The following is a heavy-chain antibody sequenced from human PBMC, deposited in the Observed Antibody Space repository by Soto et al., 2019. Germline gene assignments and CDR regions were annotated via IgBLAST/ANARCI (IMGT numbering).Heavy chain of an antibody. J-gene: IGHJ2*01. Sequence: QVQLQQWGAGLLKPSETPSLTCAVYGGSFSGYYWSWIRQPPGKGLEWIGEINHSGSTNYNPSLKSRVTISVDTSKNQFPLKLSSVTAADTAVYYCARGGGIAAAGTPRYWYFDLWGRGTLVTVSS. V-gene: IGHV4-34*01. CDR2: INHSGST. D-gene: IGHD6-13*01. CDR1: GGSFSGYY. CDR3: ARGGGIAAAGTPRYWYFDL.